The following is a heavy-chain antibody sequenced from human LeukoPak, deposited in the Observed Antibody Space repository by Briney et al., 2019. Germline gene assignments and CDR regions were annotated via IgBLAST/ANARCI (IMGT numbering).Heavy chain of an antibody. CDR2: IYTSGST. D-gene: IGHD3-10*01. J-gene: IGHJ5*02. V-gene: IGHV4-4*09. CDR1: GGSISSYY. CDR3: ARRSYGSGSYAWFDP. Sequence: SETLSLTCTVSGGSISSYYWSWIRQPPGKGLEWIGYIYTSGSTNYNPSLKSRVTISVDTSKNQSSLKLSSVTAADTAVYYRARRSYGSGSYAWFDPWGQGTLVTVSS.